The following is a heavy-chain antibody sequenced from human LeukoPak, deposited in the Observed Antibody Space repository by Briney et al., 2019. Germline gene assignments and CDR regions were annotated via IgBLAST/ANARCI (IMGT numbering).Heavy chain of an antibody. D-gene: IGHD2-21*01. V-gene: IGHV1-2*02. CDR2: INPNSGGT. CDR3: ARADRLHGGPYLIGP. J-gene: IGHJ5*02. Sequence: ASVKVSCKTSGYSFTDYYMHWVRQAPGQGLEWMGWINPNSGGTSSAQKFQGRVTMTRDTSITTVYMEVRWLTSDDTAIYYCARADRLHGGPYLIGPWGEGTLVTVSS. CDR1: GYSFTDYY.